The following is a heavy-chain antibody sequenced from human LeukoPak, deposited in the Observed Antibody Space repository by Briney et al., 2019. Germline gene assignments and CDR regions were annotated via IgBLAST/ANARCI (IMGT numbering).Heavy chain of an antibody. Sequence: GGSLRLSCAASGFTFSPHWMTWVRQVPGKGLEWVATMNQDATVIFYVDSVKGRFTISRDNAKNSLYLQMNSLRAEDTALYVCARKRYSGSTGYSYYLDSWGQGTLVAVSS. CDR3: ARKRYSGSTGYSYYLDS. CDR1: GFTFSPHW. V-gene: IGHV3-7*01. CDR2: MNQDATVI. J-gene: IGHJ4*02. D-gene: IGHD3-22*01.